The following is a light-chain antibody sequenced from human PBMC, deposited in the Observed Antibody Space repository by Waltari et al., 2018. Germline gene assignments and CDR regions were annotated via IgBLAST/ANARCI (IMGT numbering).Light chain of an antibody. J-gene: IGKJ2*01. CDR2: DAS. CDR3: QQFDAFPYT. Sequence: DILLTKSPTSLSASIGDRVTITCQASQHISNYLNWYQRKPGKAPKRLIYDASDLEPGVPLRFSGTGYGASFTLTISSLQPEDVATYYCQQFDAFPYTFGQGTNLQIK. V-gene: IGKV1-33*01. CDR1: QHISNY.